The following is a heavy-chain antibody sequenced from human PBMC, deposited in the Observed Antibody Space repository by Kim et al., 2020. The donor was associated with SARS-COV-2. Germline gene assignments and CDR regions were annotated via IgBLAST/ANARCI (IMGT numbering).Heavy chain of an antibody. Sequence: GGSLRLSCAASGFTFNNFGMHWVRQAPGKGLEWLASISYEGSNKYYQDSLKGRFTISRDASKNTLYLDMNSLSAEDTALYFCSRSVGVFD. D-gene: IGHD3-10*01. CDR1: GFTFNNFG. J-gene: IGHJ5*01. V-gene: IGHV3-30*03. CDR3: SRSVGVFD. CDR2: ISYEGSNK.